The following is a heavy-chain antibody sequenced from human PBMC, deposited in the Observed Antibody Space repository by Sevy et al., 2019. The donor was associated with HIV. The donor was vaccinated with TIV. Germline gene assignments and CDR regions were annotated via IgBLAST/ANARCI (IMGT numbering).Heavy chain of an antibody. J-gene: IGHJ3*02. CDR3: ARFLRLNLKVRAFDI. V-gene: IGHV1-18*01. CDR1: GYTFTSYG. Sequence: ASVKVSCKASGYTFTSYGISWVRQAPGQGLEWMGWISAYNGNTNYAQKLQGRVTMTTDTSTSTAYMELRSLRSDDTAVYYCARFLRLNLKVRAFDIWGQGTVVTVSS. D-gene: IGHD2-8*01. CDR2: ISAYNGNT.